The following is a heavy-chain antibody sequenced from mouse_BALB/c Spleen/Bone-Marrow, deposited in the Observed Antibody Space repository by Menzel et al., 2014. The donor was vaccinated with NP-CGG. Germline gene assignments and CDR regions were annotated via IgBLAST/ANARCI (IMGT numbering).Heavy chain of an antibody. J-gene: IGHJ4*01. D-gene: IGHD2-3*01. CDR2: IDPSDSET. Sequence: VQLQESGAELVKPGAPVRLSCKASGYTFTSYWMNWVKQRPGRGLEWIGRIDPSDSETHYNQKFKDKATLTVDKSSSTAYIQLSSLTSEDSAVYYCARALGDGYYYAMDY. V-gene: IGHV1-69*02. CDR1: GYTFTSYW. CDR3: ARALGDGYYYAMDY.